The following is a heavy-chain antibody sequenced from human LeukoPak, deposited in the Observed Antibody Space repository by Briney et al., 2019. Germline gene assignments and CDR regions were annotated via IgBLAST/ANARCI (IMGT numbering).Heavy chain of an antibody. CDR1: GFTFSSYE. D-gene: IGHD6-6*01. CDR2: ISGSGGST. CDR3: AKDPPYSSSSQSY. V-gene: IGHV3-23*01. Sequence: GGSLRLSCAASGFTFSSYEMNWVRQAPGKGLEWVSAISGSGGSTYYADSVKGRFTISRDNSKNTLYLQMNSLRAEDTAVYYCAKDPPYSSSSQSYWGQGTLVTVSS. J-gene: IGHJ4*02.